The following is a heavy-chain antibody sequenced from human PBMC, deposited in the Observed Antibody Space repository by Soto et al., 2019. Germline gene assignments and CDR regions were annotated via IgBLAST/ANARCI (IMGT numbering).Heavy chain of an antibody. Sequence: SVKVSCKASGFTFTSSAVQWVRQARGQRLEWIGWIVVGSGNTNYAQKFQERVTITRDMSTSTAYMELSSLRSEDTAVYYCAVRLVTVTTYYFDYWGQGTLVTVYS. CDR3: AVRLVTVTTYYFDY. CDR1: GFTFTSSA. J-gene: IGHJ4*02. V-gene: IGHV1-58*01. D-gene: IGHD4-17*01. CDR2: IVVGSGNT.